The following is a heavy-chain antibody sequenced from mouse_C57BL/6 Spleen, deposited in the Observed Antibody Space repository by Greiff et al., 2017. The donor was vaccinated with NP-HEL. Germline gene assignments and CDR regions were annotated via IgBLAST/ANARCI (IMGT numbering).Heavy chain of an antibody. J-gene: IGHJ2*01. CDR1: GYTFTNYW. CDR3: AREGSSDSDFFGY. V-gene: IGHV1-63*01. D-gene: IGHD3-2*02. CDR2: IYPGGGYT. Sequence: VQLQQSGAELVRPGTSVKMSCKASGYTFTNYWIGWAKQRPGHGLEWIGDIYPGGGYTNYNEKFKGKATLTADKSSSTAYMQFSSLTSEDSAIYYCAREGSSDSDFFGYWGQGNTLTVSS.